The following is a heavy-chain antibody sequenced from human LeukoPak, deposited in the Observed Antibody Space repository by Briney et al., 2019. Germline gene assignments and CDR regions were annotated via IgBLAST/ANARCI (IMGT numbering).Heavy chain of an antibody. V-gene: IGHV3-15*01. CDR1: GFTFSNAW. CDR3: TTRSSGWAYYYYGMDV. Sequence: PGGSLRLSCAASGFTFSNAWMSWVRQAPGKGLEWVGRIKSKTDGGTTDYAAPVKGRFTISRDDSKNTLYLQMNSLKTEDTAVYYCTTRSSGWAYYYYGMDVWGQGITVTVSS. CDR2: IKSKTDGGTT. D-gene: IGHD6-19*01. J-gene: IGHJ6*02.